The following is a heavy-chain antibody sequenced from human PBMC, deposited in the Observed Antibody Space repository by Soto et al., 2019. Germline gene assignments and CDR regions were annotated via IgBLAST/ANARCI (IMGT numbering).Heavy chain of an antibody. CDR3: AKDRYCSSTSCYGNWFDP. V-gene: IGHV3-23*01. CDR1: GFTFSSYV. Sequence: EVQLLESGGGLVQPGGSLRLSCAASGFTFSSYVMSWVRQAPGKGLEWVSAISGSGGSTYYADSVKGRFTISRDNSKNTLYLQMNSLRAEDTAVYYCAKDRYCSSTSCYGNWFDPWGQGTLVTVSS. J-gene: IGHJ5*02. CDR2: ISGSGGST. D-gene: IGHD2-2*01.